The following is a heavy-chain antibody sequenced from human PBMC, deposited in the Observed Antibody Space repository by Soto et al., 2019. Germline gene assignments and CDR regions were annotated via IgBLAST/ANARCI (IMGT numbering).Heavy chain of an antibody. D-gene: IGHD3-10*01. CDR1: GFTFSSYA. V-gene: IGHV3-23*01. CDR3: ATVGAEWIGDQRDS. J-gene: IGHJ4*02. Sequence: GGSLRLSCAASGFTFSSYAMSWVRQAPGKGLEWVSAISGSGGGTYYADSVKVRFTISSDNSKNTLYLQMNSLRAEDTAVYYCATVGAEWIGDQRDSWGQRTLVTVSS. CDR2: ISGSGGGT.